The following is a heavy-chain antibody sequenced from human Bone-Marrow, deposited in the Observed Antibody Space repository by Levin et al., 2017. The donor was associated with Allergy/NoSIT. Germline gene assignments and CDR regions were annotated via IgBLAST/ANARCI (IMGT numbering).Heavy chain of an antibody. J-gene: IGHJ5*02. Sequence: ASLKISCKVSGYTLTELSMHWVRQAPGKGLEWMGGFDPEDGETIYAQKFQGRVTMTEDTSTDTAYMELSSLRSEDTAVYYCATAYYDFWSGYYLRGGWFDPWGQGTLVTVSS. CDR3: ATAYYDFWSGYYLRGGWFDP. D-gene: IGHD3-3*01. CDR1: GYTLTELS. CDR2: FDPEDGET. V-gene: IGHV1-24*01.